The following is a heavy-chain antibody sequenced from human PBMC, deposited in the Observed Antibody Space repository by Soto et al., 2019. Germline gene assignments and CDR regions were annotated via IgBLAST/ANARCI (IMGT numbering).Heavy chain of an antibody. Sequence: EVQLLESGGGLVQPGGSLRLSCEASGFTFNNFAMSWVRQAPGKGLEWVSTISDSGSTYYANSVKGRFTISRDNSNNTLYIQTKSLRAEYPAVYYCAKVWGETGYCTRTSCLYYFDYWGQGTLVTVSS. CDR3: AKVWGETGYCTRTSCLYYFDY. J-gene: IGHJ4*02. V-gene: IGHV3-23*01. CDR2: ISDSGST. D-gene: IGHD2-2*03. CDR1: GFTFNNFA.